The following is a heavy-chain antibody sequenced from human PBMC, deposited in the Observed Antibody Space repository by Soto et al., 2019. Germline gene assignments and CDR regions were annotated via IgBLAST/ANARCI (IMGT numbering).Heavy chain of an antibody. CDR2: TRNKANSYTT. D-gene: IGHD2-15*01. V-gene: IGHV3-72*01. CDR1: GFTFSDHY. CDR3: ARAVAATPFYYYYYMDV. Sequence: PGGSLRLSCAASGFTFSDHYMDWVRQAPGKGLEWVGRTRNKANSYTTEYAASVKGRFTISRDDSKNSLYLQMNSLKTEDTAVYYCARAVAATPFYYYYYMDVWGKGTTVTVSS. J-gene: IGHJ6*03.